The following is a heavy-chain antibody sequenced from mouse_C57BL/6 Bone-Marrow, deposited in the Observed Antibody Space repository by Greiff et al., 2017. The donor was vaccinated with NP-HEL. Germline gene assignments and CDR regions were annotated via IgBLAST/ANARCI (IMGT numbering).Heavy chain of an antibody. J-gene: IGHJ1*03. CDR2: IYPGSGST. CDR3: ARASNRYFDV. V-gene: IGHV1-55*01. Sequence: QVQLQQPGAELVKPVASVKMSCKASGYTFTSYWITWVKQRPGQGLEWIGDIYPGSGSTNYNEKFKSKATLTVDTSSSTAYMQLSSLTSEDSAVYYCARASNRYFDVWGTGTTVTVSS. D-gene: IGHD2-5*01. CDR1: GYTFTSYW.